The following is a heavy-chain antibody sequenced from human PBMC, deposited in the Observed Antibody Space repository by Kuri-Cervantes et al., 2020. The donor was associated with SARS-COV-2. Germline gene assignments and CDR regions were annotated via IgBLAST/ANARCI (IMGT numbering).Heavy chain of an antibody. D-gene: IGHD6-6*01. CDR2: INHSGST. J-gene: IGHJ6*03. Sequence: ESLKISCAVYGGSFSGYYWSWIRQPPGKGLEWIGEINHSGSTNYNPSLKSRVTISVDTSKNQFSLKLSSVTAADTAVYYCASLTSYSSSSYYYYYYYMDVWGKGTTVTVSS. CDR1: GGSFSGYY. CDR3: ASLTSYSSSSYYYYYYYMDV. V-gene: IGHV4-34*01.